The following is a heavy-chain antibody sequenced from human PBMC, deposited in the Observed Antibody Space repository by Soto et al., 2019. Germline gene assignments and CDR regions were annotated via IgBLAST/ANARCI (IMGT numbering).Heavy chain of an antibody. CDR3: AREKQLGPPPLVFYYYGMDV. V-gene: IGHV1-2*04. Sequence: ASVKVSCKASGYTFTGYYMHWVRQAPGQGLEWMGWINPNSGGTNYAQKFQGWVTMTRDTSISTAYMELSRLRSDDTAVYYCAREKQLGPPPLVFYYYGMDVWGQGTTVTVSS. J-gene: IGHJ6*02. CDR1: GYTFTGYY. CDR2: INPNSGGT. D-gene: IGHD6-13*01.